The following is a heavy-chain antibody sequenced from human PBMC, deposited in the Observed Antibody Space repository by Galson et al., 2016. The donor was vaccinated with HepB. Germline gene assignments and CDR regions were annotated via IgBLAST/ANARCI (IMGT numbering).Heavy chain of an antibody. CDR1: GFAFSTYS. V-gene: IGHV3-48*04. J-gene: IGHJ4*02. Sequence: SLRLSCAASGFAFSTYSMNWVRQAPGKGLEWVSYISGTSDTIYYADSVKGRFTISRDNAKNSLYLQMNSLGAEDTAVYYCARDDYCNYGGLGYWGQGILVTVSS. CDR3: ARDDYCNYGGLGY. CDR2: ISGTSDTI. D-gene: IGHD4-11*01.